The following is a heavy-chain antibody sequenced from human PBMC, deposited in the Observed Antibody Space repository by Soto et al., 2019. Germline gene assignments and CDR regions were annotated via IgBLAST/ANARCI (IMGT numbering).Heavy chain of an antibody. Sequence: EVQVVESGGGLIHPGGSLRLSCAASGFTVSSRYMGWVRQAPGKGLEWVSVVWRGGTTYHADSVKSRFTVSRDESRNTLYLQMNSLRVGDTAVYYCATEGIVGGDPEPHWCQGTLVTVSS. CDR2: VWRGGTT. CDR1: GFTVSSRY. D-gene: IGHD3-3*01. CDR3: ATEGIVGGDPEPH. V-gene: IGHV3-53*01. J-gene: IGHJ4*02.